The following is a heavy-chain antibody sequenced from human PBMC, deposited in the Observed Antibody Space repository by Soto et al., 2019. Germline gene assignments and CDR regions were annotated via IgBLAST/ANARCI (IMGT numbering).Heavy chain of an antibody. Sequence: EVQLVESGGGLVQPGGSLRLSCADSGFTLSNGWAHWVRQPPGKGPVWVSRIKSDGSVTNYADSVKGRFTISRDDARNTLYLQMNSLRAEDTALYYCLVYNNGWNWGQGTLVTVSS. CDR2: IKSDGSVT. D-gene: IGHD6-19*01. CDR1: GFTLSNGW. V-gene: IGHV3-74*01. CDR3: LVYNNGWN. J-gene: IGHJ1*01.